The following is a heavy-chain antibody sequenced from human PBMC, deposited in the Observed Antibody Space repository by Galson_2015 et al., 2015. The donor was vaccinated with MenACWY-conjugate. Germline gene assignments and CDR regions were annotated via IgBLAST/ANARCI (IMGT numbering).Heavy chain of an antibody. CDR2: IKSDGSAT. CDR1: GFTLSSRW. Sequence: SLRLSCAASGFTLSSRWMHWVRQAPGKGLVWVSGIKSDGSATIYADSVKGRFTISRDNAENTLYLQMNSLRVEDTAVYYCARLRVTGTGTWGYDIWGHGTMVTVSS. V-gene: IGHV3-74*01. D-gene: IGHD1-1*01. CDR3: ARLRVTGTGTWGYDI. J-gene: IGHJ3*02.